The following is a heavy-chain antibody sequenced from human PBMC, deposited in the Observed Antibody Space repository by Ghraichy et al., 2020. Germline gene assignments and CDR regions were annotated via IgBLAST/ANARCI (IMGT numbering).Heavy chain of an antibody. CDR1: GGSISSYY. CDR2: IYYSGST. V-gene: IGHV4-59*01. J-gene: IGHJ4*02. Sequence: SETLSLTCTVSGGSISSYYWSWIRQPPGKGLEWIGYIYYSGSTNYNPSLKSRVTISVDTSKNQFSLKLSSVTAADTAVYYCAQGTRSGWYASLVWGQGTLVTVSS. D-gene: IGHD6-19*01. CDR3: AQGTRSGWYASLV.